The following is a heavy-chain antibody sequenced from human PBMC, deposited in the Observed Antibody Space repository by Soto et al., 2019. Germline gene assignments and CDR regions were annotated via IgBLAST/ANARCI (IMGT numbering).Heavy chain of an antibody. V-gene: IGHV3-13*05. CDR2: ISAAGDP. CDR3: ARTDRGFYGLDV. CDR1: GLTFRNYD. J-gene: IGHJ6*02. Sequence: EVQLVESGGGLVQPGGALRLSCEASGLTFRNYDMHWVRQGTGKGLEWVSGISAAGDPDYADSVEGRFTISRENAQTSFFLQMNSVRVGDTAVYYCARTDRGFYGLDVWGQGTPVIVSS.